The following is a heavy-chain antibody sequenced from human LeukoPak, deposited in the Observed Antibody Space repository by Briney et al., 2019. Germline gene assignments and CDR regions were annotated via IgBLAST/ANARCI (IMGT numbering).Heavy chain of an antibody. CDR2: IKQDGSEK. J-gene: IGHJ4*02. CDR3: ARDTSGGWYGLIDY. V-gene: IGHV3-7*01. D-gene: IGHD6-19*01. Sequence: PGGSLRLSCAASGFTFSSYDMHWVRQATGKGLEWVANIKQDGSEKYYVDPVKGRFTISRDNAKNSLYLQMNSLRAEDTAVYYCARDTSGGWYGLIDYWGQGTPVTVSS. CDR1: GFTFSSYD.